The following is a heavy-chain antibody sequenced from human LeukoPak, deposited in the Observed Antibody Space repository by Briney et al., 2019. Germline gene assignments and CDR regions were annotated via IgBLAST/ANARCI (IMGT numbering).Heavy chain of an antibody. V-gene: IGHV4-39*01. CDR3: ARHSRGSYKRHFDS. Sequence: SETLSLTCTVSDDSISSNTYYWGWIRQPPGKGPEWIGSIFYSGSTYYNPSLKSRVTISIDTSKNQFSLKLSSVTAADTAIYYCARHSRGSYKRHFDSWGQGTLVTVSS. CDR1: DDSISSNTYY. J-gene: IGHJ4*02. CDR2: IFYSGST. D-gene: IGHD1-26*01.